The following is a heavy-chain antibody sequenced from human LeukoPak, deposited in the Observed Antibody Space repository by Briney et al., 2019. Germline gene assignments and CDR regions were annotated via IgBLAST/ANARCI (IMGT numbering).Heavy chain of an antibody. CDR1: GYTFTGYY. CDR2: ISAYNGDT. V-gene: IGHV1-18*04. J-gene: IGHJ4*02. Sequence: ASVKVSCKASGYTFTGYYMHWVRQAPGRGLEWMGWISAYNGDTNYAQKLQGRVTMTTDTFTSTAYMEPRSLRSDDTAVYYCARDSVAMSTIRDFGYWGQGTLVTVSS. CDR3: ARDSVAMSTIRDFGY. D-gene: IGHD5-24*01.